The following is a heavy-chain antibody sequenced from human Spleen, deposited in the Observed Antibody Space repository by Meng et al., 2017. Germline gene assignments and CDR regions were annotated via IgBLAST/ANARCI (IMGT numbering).Heavy chain of an antibody. CDR3: ARDEDISAAGKLFGDY. CDR1: GYTFPDYW. V-gene: IGHV1-2*06. J-gene: IGHJ4*02. CDR2: IDPKSGDT. Sequence: ASVKVSCKASGYTFPDYWLHWVRRAPGQGLEWMGRIDPKSGDTQYAQRFKGRVTMTGDTSISTAYMELSGLRSDDTAMYYCARDEDISAAGKLFGDYWGQGTLVTVSS. D-gene: IGHD6-13*01.